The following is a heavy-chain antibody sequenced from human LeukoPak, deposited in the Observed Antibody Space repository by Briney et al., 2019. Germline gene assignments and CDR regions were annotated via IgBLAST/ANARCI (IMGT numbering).Heavy chain of an antibody. J-gene: IGHJ4*02. D-gene: IGHD1-26*01. CDR3: ARRVGATRGFDY. V-gene: IGHV4-30-4*01. Sequence: SQTLSLTCTVSGGSISSGDYYWSWIRQPPGKGLEWIGYIYYSGSTYYNPSLKSRVTISVDTSKNQFSLKLSSVTAADTAVYYCARRVGATRGFDYWGQGTLVTVSS. CDR1: GGSISSGDYY. CDR2: IYYSGST.